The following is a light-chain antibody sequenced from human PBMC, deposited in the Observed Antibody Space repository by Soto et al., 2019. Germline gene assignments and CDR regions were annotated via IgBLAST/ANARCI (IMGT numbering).Light chain of an antibody. J-gene: IGLJ1*01. CDR2: DVS. Sequence: QSALTQPASVSGSPGQSITISCTGTSSDVGAYDYVSWYQQHPGEVPKLMIFDVSDRPSGVSNRFSGSKSGNTASLTISGLQAEDEADYYFSSFTTGTSYVFGTGTKLTVL. CDR3: SSFTTGTSYV. CDR1: SSDVGAYDY. V-gene: IGLV2-14*03.